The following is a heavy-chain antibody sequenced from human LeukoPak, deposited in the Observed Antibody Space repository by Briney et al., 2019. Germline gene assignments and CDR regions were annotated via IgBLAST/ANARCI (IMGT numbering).Heavy chain of an antibody. CDR3: AKERSRGGDCLDY. CDR1: RFPVRSNY. CDR2: IYSGGST. Sequence: GGSLRLSCAASRFPVRSNYMSWVRQAPGKGLEWVSVIYSGGSTYYADSVKGRFTISRDNSKNTLYLQMNSLRAEETAVYYCAKERSRGGDCLDYWGQGTLVTVSS. V-gene: IGHV3-53*01. J-gene: IGHJ4*02. D-gene: IGHD2-21*02.